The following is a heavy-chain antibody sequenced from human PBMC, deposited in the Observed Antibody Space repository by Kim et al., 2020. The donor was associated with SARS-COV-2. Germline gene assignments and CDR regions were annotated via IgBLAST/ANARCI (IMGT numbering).Heavy chain of an antibody. CDR1: GFTFSSYG. J-gene: IGHJ6*03. CDR3: ARDLRSYYYMDV. CDR2: IWHDGSNR. Sequence: GGSLRLSCAASGFTFSSYGMHWVRQPPGKGLEWVAVIWHDGSNRDYGDSVKGRFTISRDNSKNTLFLQMNSLRAEDTAVFYCARDLRSYYYMDVWGKGT. V-gene: IGHV3-33*03.